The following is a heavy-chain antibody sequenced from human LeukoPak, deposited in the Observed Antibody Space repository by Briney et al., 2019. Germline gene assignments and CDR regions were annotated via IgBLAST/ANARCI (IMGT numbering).Heavy chain of an antibody. CDR3: ARLEGNGWPYYYYYGMDV. CDR1: GGSISSSSYY. D-gene: IGHD6-19*01. J-gene: IGHJ6*02. CDR2: IYYSGST. V-gene: IGHV4-39*01. Sequence: PSETLSLTCTVSGGSISSSSYYWGWLRQPPGKGLEWIGSIYYSGSTYYNPSIQSRITISVDTSKNPFSLKLSSVTAADTAVYYCARLEGNGWPYYYYYGMDVWGQGTTVTVSS.